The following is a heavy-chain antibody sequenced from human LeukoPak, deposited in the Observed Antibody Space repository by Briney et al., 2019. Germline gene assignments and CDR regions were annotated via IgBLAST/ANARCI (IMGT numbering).Heavy chain of an antibody. CDR2: ISSSGGTI. CDR1: GFTFSDYY. D-gene: IGHD6-6*01. Sequence: GGSLRLSCAASGFTFSDYYMSWIRQAPGKGMESASYISSSGGTIYYADSVKGRFTISRDNAKISLYLQMNSLRAEDTAVYYCARGRRGIAARWYYFDYWGQGTLVTVSS. CDR3: ARGRRGIAARWYYFDY. V-gene: IGHV3-11*01. J-gene: IGHJ4*02.